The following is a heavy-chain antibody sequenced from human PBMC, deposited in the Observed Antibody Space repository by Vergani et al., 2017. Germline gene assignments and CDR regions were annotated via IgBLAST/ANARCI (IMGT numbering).Heavy chain of an antibody. CDR2: IKQDGSEK. CDR3: ARDRLRYFDWLPYYYYGMDV. D-gene: IGHD3-9*01. V-gene: IGHV3-7*01. Sequence: VQLVESGGGVVQPGRSLRLSCAASGFTFSSYWMSWVRQAPGKGLEWVANIKQDGSEKYYVDSVKGRFTISRDNAKNSLYLQMNSLRAEDTAVYYCARDRLRYFDWLPYYYYGMDVWGQGTTVTVSS. J-gene: IGHJ6*02. CDR1: GFTFSSYW.